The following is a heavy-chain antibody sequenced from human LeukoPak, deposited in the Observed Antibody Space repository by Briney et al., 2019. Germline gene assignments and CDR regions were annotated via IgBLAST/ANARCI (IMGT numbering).Heavy chain of an antibody. Sequence: QPGGSLRLSCAASGLSVSSTFMSWVRQTPGKGLEWVSSVFGGGGTRYADSVMGRFTISRDNSKSTLYLQMNSLRADDTAVYYCARTYTNNAGYYLYWGQGTLVTVSS. CDR3: ARTYTNNAGYYLY. D-gene: IGHD3-22*01. CDR1: GLSVSSTF. J-gene: IGHJ4*02. V-gene: IGHV3-53*01. CDR2: VFGGGGT.